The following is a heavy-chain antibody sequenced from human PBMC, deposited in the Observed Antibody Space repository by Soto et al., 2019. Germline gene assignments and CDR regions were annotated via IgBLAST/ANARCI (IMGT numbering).Heavy chain of an antibody. V-gene: IGHV4-59*01. Sequence: PSGTLSLTCTVSGGSISSYLWSWIRQPPGKGLEWIGFIYYSGNTNYNPSLRSRVTISVDTSKNRFSLKLSSVTAADTAVYYCARGHPFDYWGQGTLVTVSS. J-gene: IGHJ4*02. CDR3: ARGHPFDY. CDR1: GGSISSYL. CDR2: IYYSGNT.